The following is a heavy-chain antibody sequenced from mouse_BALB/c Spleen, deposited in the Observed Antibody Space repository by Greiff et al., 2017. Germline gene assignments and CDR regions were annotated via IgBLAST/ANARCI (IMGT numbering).Heavy chain of an antibody. CDR3: ARYGDGYYPAWFAY. CDR1: GDSITSGY. CDR2: ISYSGST. V-gene: IGHV3-8*02. D-gene: IGHD2-3*01. Sequence: EVHLVESGPSLVKPSQTLSLTCSVTGDSITSGYWNWIRKFPGNKLEYMGYISYSGSTYYNPSLKSRISITRDTSKNQYYLQLNSVTTEDTATYYCARYGDGYYPAWFAYWGQGTLVTVSA. J-gene: IGHJ3*01.